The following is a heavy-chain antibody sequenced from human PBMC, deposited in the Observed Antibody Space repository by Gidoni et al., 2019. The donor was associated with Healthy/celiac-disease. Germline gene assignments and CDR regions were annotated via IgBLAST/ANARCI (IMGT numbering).Heavy chain of an antibody. CDR1: GYTFTADY. D-gene: IGHD6-25*01. J-gene: IGHJ3*02. V-gene: IGHV1-2*06. CDR3: ARFRGPPSAFDI. CDR2: IHPNRGGT. Sequence: QVQLVQSGAEVKKPGASVKVSCKASGYTFTADYMHWVRQAPGQGLEWMGRIHPNRGGTNYAQKFQGRVTMTRDTAISTAYMELSRLRSDDTAVYYCARFRGPPSAFDIWGQGTMVTVSS.